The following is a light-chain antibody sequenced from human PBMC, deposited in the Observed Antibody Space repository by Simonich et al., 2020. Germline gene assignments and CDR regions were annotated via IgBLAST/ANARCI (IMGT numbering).Light chain of an antibody. CDR1: SSDVCGYNY. Sequence: QSALTQPASVSGSPGQSITISCTGTSSDVCGYNYVSWYQQHPGKAPKLMIYDVSERPAGVSNRFSGSKSGNTASLTISGLQAEDEADYYCSSYTSSSTLVFGGGTKLTVL. CDR3: SSYTSSSTLV. J-gene: IGLJ2*01. V-gene: IGLV2-14*01. CDR2: DVS.